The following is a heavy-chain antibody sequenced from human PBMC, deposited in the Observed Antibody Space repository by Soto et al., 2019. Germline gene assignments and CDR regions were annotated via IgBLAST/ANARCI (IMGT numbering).Heavy chain of an antibody. D-gene: IGHD3-9*01. V-gene: IGHV4-39*01. CDR1: SSYY. CDR3: ARSYYDILTGYSTRYYYY. J-gene: IGHJ6*01. CDR2: IYYSGST. Sequence: SSYYWGWIRQPPGKGLEWIGSIYYSGSTYYNPSLKGRVTISVDTSKNQFSLKLSSVTAADTAVYYCARSYYDILTGYSTRYYYY.